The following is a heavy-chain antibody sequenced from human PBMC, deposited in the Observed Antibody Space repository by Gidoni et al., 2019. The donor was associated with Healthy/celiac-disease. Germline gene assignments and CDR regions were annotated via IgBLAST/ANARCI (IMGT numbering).Heavy chain of an antibody. V-gene: IGHV4-39*01. J-gene: IGHJ4*02. Sequence: QLQLQESGPGLVTPSETLSLTCTVSGGSLSSSSYYWGWIRQPPGKGLEWIGSIYYSGSTYYNPSLKSRVTISVDTSKNQFSLKLSSVTAADTAVYYCARTYGRGSYQFDYWGQGTLVTVSS. D-gene: IGHD1-26*01. CDR3: ARTYGRGSYQFDY. CDR1: GGSLSSSSYY. CDR2: IYYSGST.